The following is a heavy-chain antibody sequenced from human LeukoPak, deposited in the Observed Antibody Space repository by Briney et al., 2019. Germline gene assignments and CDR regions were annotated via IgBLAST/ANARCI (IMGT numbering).Heavy chain of an antibody. CDR3: ARGPQRYSSGWTPFDY. V-gene: IGHV3-13*01. Sequence: PGGSLRLSCAASGFTFSSYDMHWVRQATGKGQEWVSAIGTAGDTYYPGSVKGRFTISRENAKNSLYLQMNSLRAGDTAVYYCARGPQRYSSGWTPFDYWGQGTLVTVSS. CDR2: IGTAGDT. J-gene: IGHJ4*02. CDR1: GFTFSSYD. D-gene: IGHD6-19*01.